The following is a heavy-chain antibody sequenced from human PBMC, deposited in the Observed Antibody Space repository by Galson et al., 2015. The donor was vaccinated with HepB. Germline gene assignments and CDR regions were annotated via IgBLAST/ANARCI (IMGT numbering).Heavy chain of an antibody. CDR3: AKDGEAENYFDY. Sequence: SLRLSCAASGFTFSSYGMHWVRQAPGKGLEWVAVISYDGSNKYYADSVKGRFTISRDNSKNTLYLQMNSLRAEDTAVYYCAKDGEAENYFDYWGQGTLVTVSS. J-gene: IGHJ4*02. V-gene: IGHV3-30*18. CDR1: GFTFSSYG. D-gene: IGHD3-10*01. CDR2: ISYDGSNK.